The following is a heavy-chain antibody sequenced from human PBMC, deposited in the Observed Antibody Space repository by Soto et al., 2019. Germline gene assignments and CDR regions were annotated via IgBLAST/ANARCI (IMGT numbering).Heavy chain of an antibody. CDR3: ARGGMVTAEIDY. V-gene: IGHV1-69*06. J-gene: IGHJ4*02. CDR1: GGTFSSYA. D-gene: IGHD2-21*02. CDR2: IIPIFGTA. Sequence: SGQVCGDDSGGTFSSYAISWVRQAPGQGLEWMGGIIPIFGTANYAQKFQGRVTITADKSTSTAYMELSSLRSEDTAVYYCARGGMVTAEIDYWGQGTLVTVSS.